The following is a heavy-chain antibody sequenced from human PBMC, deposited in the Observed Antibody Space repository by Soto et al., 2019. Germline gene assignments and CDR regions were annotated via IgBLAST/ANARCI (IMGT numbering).Heavy chain of an antibody. D-gene: IGHD2-15*01. V-gene: IGHV4-39*02. J-gene: IGHJ3*02. CDR1: GGSISSSSYY. CDR3: AREDCSGGSCPSAFDI. CDR2: IYYSGST. Sequence: SETLSLTCTVSGGSISSSSYYWGWIRQPPGRGLEWFGSIYYSGSTYYNPSLKSRFTISVDTSKNQFSLKLSSVTAADTAVYYCAREDCSGGSCPSAFDIWGQGTMVTVS.